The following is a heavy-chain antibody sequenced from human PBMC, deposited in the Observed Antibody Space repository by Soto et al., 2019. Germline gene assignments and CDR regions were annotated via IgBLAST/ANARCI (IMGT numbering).Heavy chain of an antibody. J-gene: IGHJ4*02. D-gene: IGHD3-3*01. CDR1: GLNFDDFA. Sequence: EVQLVESGGRLVQPGRSLRLSCVGTGLNFDDFAMHWVRQAPGKGLEWVSGITWNSRVLAYADSVKGRFTISRDNARNALYLQMYSLRDEDTALYYCAQGRYDFWSPYYFDSWGQGTLVTVSS. CDR2: ITWNSRVL. CDR3: AQGRYDFWSPYYFDS. V-gene: IGHV3-9*01.